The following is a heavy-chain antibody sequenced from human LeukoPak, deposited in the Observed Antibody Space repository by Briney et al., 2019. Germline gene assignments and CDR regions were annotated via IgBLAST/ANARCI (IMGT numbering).Heavy chain of an antibody. J-gene: IGHJ2*01. D-gene: IGHD2-21*01. Sequence: GGSLRLSCVASGFTFSSYAMSWVRQAPGKGLEWVSAISGSGGSTYYADSVKGRFTISRDNSKNTLYLQMNSLRAEDTAVYYCATFHGMYYFDFWGRGTLVTVSS. CDR1: GFTFSSYA. V-gene: IGHV3-23*01. CDR3: ATFHGMYYFDF. CDR2: ISGSGGST.